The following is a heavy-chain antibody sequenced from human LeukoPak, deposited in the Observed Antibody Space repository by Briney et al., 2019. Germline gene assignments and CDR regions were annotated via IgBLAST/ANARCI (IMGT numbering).Heavy chain of an antibody. J-gene: IGHJ4*02. CDR2: INSDGSST. Sequence: GGSLRLSCAASGFTFSSYWMHWVRQAPGKRLVWVSRINSDGSSTSYADSVKGRFTISRDNAKNTLYLQMNSLRAEDTAVYYCARTHATAIHYDYWGQGTLVTVSS. V-gene: IGHV3-74*01. CDR3: ARTHATAIHYDY. CDR1: GFTFSSYW. D-gene: IGHD4-17*01.